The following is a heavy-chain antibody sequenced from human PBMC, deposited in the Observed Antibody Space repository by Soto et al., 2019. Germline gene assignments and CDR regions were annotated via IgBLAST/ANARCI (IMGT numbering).Heavy chain of an antibody. CDR3: ARGSNQCSGGRCYSDWFDP. V-gene: IGHV1-8*01. D-gene: IGHD2-15*01. J-gene: IGHJ5*02. CDR1: GYTFTSSD. CDR2: MNPNTGNT. Sequence: QVPLVQSGAEVKKPGASVRVSCKASGYTFTSSDVYWVRQANGQGLELMGWMNPNTGNTGYAQKFQGRVTMTRNTSISTAYMELSSLRSEDTAVYYCARGSNQCSGGRCYSDWFDPWGQGTPVTVSS.